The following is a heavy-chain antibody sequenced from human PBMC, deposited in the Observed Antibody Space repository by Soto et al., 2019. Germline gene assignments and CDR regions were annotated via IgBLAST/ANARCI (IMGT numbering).Heavy chain of an antibody. CDR3: ARSVAVPGAHIDY. Sequence: TLSLTYSVSGGSISGSYWSWIRQSPGKGLEWLGYVYYTWSTNYSPSLRSRVSISVDTSKNEFSLRLSSATAADTAVYFCARSVAVPGAHIDYWGQGTQVTVSS. CDR1: GGSISGSY. CDR2: VYYTWST. J-gene: IGHJ4*02. V-gene: IGHV4-59*01. D-gene: IGHD6-19*01.